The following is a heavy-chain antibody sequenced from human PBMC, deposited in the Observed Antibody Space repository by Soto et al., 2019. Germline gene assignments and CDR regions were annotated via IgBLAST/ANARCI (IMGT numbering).Heavy chain of an antibody. Sequence: QVQLQESGPGLVKPSQTLSLTCTVSGGSISSGGYYWSWIRQHPGKGLEWIGYIYYSGSTYYNPSLKGRVTISVDTSKNQFSLKLSSVTAADTAVYYCARVEYHTNYYGMDVWGQGTTVTVSS. D-gene: IGHD2-2*01. CDR3: ARVEYHTNYYGMDV. J-gene: IGHJ6*02. V-gene: IGHV4-31*03. CDR1: GGSISSGGYY. CDR2: IYYSGST.